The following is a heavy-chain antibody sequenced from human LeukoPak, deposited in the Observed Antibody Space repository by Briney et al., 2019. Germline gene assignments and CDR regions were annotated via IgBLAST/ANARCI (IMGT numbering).Heavy chain of an antibody. J-gene: IGHJ4*02. CDR3: AQGGAPNLADY. Sequence: PGGSLRLSCAASGFSVSTVFMSWVRQAPGKRLEWVSIIYSTGDTYYADSRRGRFTISRDNSKNTLYLQINSLRADDTAVYYCAQGGAPNLADYWGPGTLVTVSS. V-gene: IGHV3-53*01. CDR2: IYSTGDT. CDR1: GFSVSTVF. D-gene: IGHD4/OR15-4a*01.